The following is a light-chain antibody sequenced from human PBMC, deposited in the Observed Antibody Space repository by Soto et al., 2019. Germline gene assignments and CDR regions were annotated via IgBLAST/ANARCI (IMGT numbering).Light chain of an antibody. Sequence: DIQMTQSPSSLSASVGDRVTITCRASESIRDYLNWYQQKPGKAPNILIYAASSLQSGVLSRFSGGGSGTDFTLTISSLQPEDFATYYCQQSYNSTRTFGQGTRLEIK. CDR3: QQSYNSTRT. CDR2: AAS. CDR1: ESIRDY. V-gene: IGKV1-39*01. J-gene: IGKJ5*01.